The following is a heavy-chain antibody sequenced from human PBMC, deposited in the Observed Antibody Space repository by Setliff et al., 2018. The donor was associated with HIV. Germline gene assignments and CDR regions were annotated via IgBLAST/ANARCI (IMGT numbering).Heavy chain of an antibody. D-gene: IGHD2-2*01. CDR2: IDTDNGYR. Sequence: GASVKVSCKASGYTFTNNVIHWVRQAPGQRLEWMGWIDTDNGYRRYSPKLQGRVTITKDTSANTAYMELRGLRSEDTAVYYCARWCAAAGCYPAIYHFDSWGQGTLVTVSS. J-gene: IGHJ4*02. V-gene: IGHV1-3*04. CDR3: ARWCAAAGCYPAIYHFDS. CDR1: GYTFTNNV.